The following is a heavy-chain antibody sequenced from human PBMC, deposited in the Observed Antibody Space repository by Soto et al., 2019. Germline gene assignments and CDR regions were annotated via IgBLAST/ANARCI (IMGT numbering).Heavy chain of an antibody. V-gene: IGHV3-30*18. CDR2: ISHDGSKD. CDR3: ANWNGHSGNFFFSGPFDY. Sequence: QVQLVESGGGVVQPGRSLRLSCVASGFTFSDCSMHWVRQAPGKGLEWVAIISHDGSKDYYGDSVKGRFTISRDNSKNTLYLQMNSLRADDTAVYYCANWNGHSGNFFFSGPFDYWGQGTLVTVSS. J-gene: IGHJ4*02. D-gene: IGHD1-1*01. CDR1: GFTFSDCS.